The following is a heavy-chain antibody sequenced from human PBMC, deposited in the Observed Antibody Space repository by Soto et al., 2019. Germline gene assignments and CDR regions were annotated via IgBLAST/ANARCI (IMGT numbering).Heavy chain of an antibody. J-gene: IGHJ4*02. D-gene: IGHD3-22*01. CDR1: GGSISIYY. V-gene: IGHV4-59*08. CDR3: ARLSGYYVDY. Sequence: SETLSLTCTVSGGSISIYYWSWIRQPPGKVLDWIGYIYYSGSANXXXSLKIRVXXSLDTSKNQFXLKLSXLTAADTAVYYCARLSGYYVDYWAQGTLVTVSS. CDR2: IYYSGSA.